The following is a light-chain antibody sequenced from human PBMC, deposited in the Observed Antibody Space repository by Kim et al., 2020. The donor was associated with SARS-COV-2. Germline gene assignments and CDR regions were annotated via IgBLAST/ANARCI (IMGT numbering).Light chain of an antibody. CDR2: RNN. J-gene: IGLJ1*01. Sequence: GQRVTISWSGSSSNIGSNYVYWYQQLPGTAPKLLIYRNNQRPSGVPDRFSGSKSGTSASLAISGLRSEDEADYYCAAWDDSLSAYVFGTGTKVTVL. CDR1: SSNIGSNY. CDR3: AAWDDSLSAYV. V-gene: IGLV1-47*01.